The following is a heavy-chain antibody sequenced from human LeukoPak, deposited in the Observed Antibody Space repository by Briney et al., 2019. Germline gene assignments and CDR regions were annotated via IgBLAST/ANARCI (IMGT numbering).Heavy chain of an antibody. Sequence: PGGSLRLSCAASGFTFSNYAMSWIRQAPGKGLEWVSAISSGGGNTDYADSVKGRFTISRDNAKNSLYLQMNSLRVEDTAMYYCARDGLRRPPTPYCGGDCPLDYWGQGTLVSVSS. CDR3: ARDGLRRPPTPYCGGDCPLDY. D-gene: IGHD2-21*02. J-gene: IGHJ4*02. CDR2: ISSGGGNT. CDR1: GFTFSNYA. V-gene: IGHV3-23*01.